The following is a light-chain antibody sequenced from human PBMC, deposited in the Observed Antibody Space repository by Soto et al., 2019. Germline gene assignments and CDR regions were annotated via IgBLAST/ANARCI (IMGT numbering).Light chain of an antibody. CDR1: RSISSTY. J-gene: IGKJ4*01. CDR2: GVS. CDR3: QQYGSSPLT. Sequence: EIVLKQSPGTLSLYPGDRATLSCRASRSISSTYLAWYQQKPGQAPRLLIYGVSSRAAGIPDRVSGSESGTDFTLTISRLEPEDFAVYYCQQYGSSPLTFGGGTKVDIK. V-gene: IGKV3-20*01.